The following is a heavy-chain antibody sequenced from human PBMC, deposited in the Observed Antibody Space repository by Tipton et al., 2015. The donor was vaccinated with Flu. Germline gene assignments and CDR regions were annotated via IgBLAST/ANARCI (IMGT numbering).Heavy chain of an antibody. J-gene: IGHJ4*02. D-gene: IGHD3-22*01. CDR3: ERAPPEYSDSSGYPHFDY. CDR1: GGSISSYY. CDR2: IYYSGST. Sequence: LRLSCTVSGGSISSYYWSWIRQPPGKGLEWIGYIYYSGSTNYNPSLKSRVTISVDTSKNQFSLKLSSVTAADTSVYYCERAPPEYSDSSGYPHFDYWGQGTLVTVSS. V-gene: IGHV4-59*01.